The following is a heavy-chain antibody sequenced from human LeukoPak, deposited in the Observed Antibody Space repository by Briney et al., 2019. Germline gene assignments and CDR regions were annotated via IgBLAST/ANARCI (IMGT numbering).Heavy chain of an antibody. J-gene: IGHJ4*02. Sequence: GGTLRLSCAASGFTFTIYGIHWVRHAPGKGLVWVAVISYDGSNNYYVDSVKGRFNISRDNSKNPLYLQMNSLRAEDTAVYYCAGRNYFDYWGQGTLVTVSS. CDR2: ISYDGSNN. CDR3: AGRNYFDY. CDR1: GFTFTIYG. D-gene: IGHD2-15*01. V-gene: IGHV3-30*03.